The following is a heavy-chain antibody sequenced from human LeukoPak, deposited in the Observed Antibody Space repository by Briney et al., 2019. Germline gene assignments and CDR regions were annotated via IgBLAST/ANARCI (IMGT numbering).Heavy chain of an antibody. CDR1: GYTFTGYY. V-gene: IGHV1-2*02. J-gene: IGHJ4*02. D-gene: IGHD2-15*01. CDR2: INPNSGGT. CDR3: ARDLGYAEIDY. Sequence: ASVKVSCKASGYTFTGYYMHWVRQAPGQGLEWMGWINPNSGGTNYAPKFQGRVTMTRDTSISTAYMELSRLRSDDTAVYYCARDLGYAEIDYWGQGTLVTVSS.